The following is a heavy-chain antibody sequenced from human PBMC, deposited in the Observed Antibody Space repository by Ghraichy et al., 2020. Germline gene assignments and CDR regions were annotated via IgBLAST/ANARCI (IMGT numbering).Heavy chain of an antibody. CDR3: ARAAYCGGDCYSAPIDY. Sequence: SVKVSCKASGGTFSSYAISWVRQAPGQGLEWMGGIIPSFGTANYAQKFQGRVTITADESTSTAYMELISLRSDDTAVYYCARAAYCGGDCYSAPIDYWGQGTLVTVFS. CDR1: GGTFSSYA. CDR2: IIPSFGTA. J-gene: IGHJ4*02. D-gene: IGHD2-21*02. V-gene: IGHV1-69*13.